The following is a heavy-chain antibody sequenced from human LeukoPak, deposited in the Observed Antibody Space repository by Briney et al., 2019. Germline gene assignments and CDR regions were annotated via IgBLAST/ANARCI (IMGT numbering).Heavy chain of an antibody. J-gene: IGHJ3*02. CDR1: GYTFTSYG. CDR2: ISAYNGNT. Sequence: ASVKVSCKASGYTFTSYGISWVRQAPGQGLEWMGWISAYNGNTNYAQKLQGRVTMTTDTSTSTAYMELRSLRSDDTAVYYCARREGQQRVRDAFDIGAQGTRAPFFS. D-gene: IGHD6-13*01. V-gene: IGHV1-18*01. CDR3: ARREGQQRVRDAFDI.